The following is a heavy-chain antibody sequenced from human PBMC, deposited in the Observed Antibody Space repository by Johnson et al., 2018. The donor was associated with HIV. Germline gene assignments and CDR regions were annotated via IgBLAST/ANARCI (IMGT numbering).Heavy chain of an antibody. J-gene: IGHJ3*02. Sequence: VQLVESGGGLVQPGGSLRLSCAASGFTFSSYWMSWVRQAPGKGLEWVANIKQDGSEKYYVDSVKGRFTISRDNAKNSLYLQMNSLSAEDTAVYYCARDMMGNSDDAFDIWGQGTMVIVSS. CDR1: GFTFSSYW. CDR3: ARDMMGNSDDAFDI. V-gene: IGHV3-7*01. CDR2: IKQDGSEK. D-gene: IGHD3-16*01.